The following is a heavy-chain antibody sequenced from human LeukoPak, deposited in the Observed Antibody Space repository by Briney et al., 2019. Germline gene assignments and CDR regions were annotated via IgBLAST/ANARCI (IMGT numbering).Heavy chain of an antibody. V-gene: IGHV3-48*02. Sequence: GGSLRLSCAASGFTFSDYDMSWVRQAPGKGLEWVSYISRSSSIIYYADSVKGRFTISRDNAKNSLYLQMNSLRDEDTAVYYCARATGSQAYWGQGTLVTVSS. CDR2: ISRSSSII. J-gene: IGHJ4*02. CDR3: ARATGSQAY. CDR1: GFTFSDYD.